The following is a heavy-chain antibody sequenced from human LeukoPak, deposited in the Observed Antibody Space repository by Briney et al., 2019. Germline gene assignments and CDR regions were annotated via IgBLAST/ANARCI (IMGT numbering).Heavy chain of an antibody. D-gene: IGHD3-9*01. V-gene: IGHV4-59*01. CDR2: IYYSGGT. J-gene: IGHJ3*02. CDR1: GGSISSYY. CDR3: ARNRYYDILTGYRDDAFDI. Sequence: SETLSLTCTVSGGSISSYYWSWIRQPPGKGLEWIGYIYYSGGTNYNPSLKSRVTISVDTSKNQFSLKLSSVTAADTAVYYYARNRYYDILTGYRDDAFDIWGQGTMVTVSS.